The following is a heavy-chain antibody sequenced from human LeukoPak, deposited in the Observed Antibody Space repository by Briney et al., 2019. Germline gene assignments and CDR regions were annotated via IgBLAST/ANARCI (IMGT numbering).Heavy chain of an antibody. CDR1: GGSISSYY. J-gene: IGHJ6*04. CDR3: ARDLGSSTPSGI. V-gene: IGHV4-4*07. D-gene: IGHD3-16*01. Sequence: SETLSLTCTVSGGSISSYYWSWIRQPAGKGLEWIGRIYTSGSTNYSPSLKSRVTISVDKSRNLLFLKLNSVTAADTAVYCCARDLGSSTPSGIWGKGTTVTVSS. CDR2: IYTSGST.